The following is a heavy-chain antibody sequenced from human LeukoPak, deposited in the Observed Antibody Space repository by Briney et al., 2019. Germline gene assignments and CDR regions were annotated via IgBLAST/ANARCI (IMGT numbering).Heavy chain of an antibody. J-gene: IGHJ4*02. D-gene: IGHD3-16*01. CDR3: ARVLTSKGRYYDYVWGSYSFDY. CDR2: INPNSGGT. Sequence: GASVTVSCTASGYTFTGYYMHWVRQAPGQGLEWMGWINPNSGGTNYAQKFQGRVTMTRDTSISTAYMELSRLRSDDTAVYYCARVLTSKGRYYDYVWGSYSFDYWGQGTLVTVSS. CDR1: GYTFTGYY. V-gene: IGHV1-2*02.